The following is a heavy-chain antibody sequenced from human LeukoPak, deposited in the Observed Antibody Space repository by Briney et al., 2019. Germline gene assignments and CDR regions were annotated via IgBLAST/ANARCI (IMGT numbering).Heavy chain of an antibody. CDR3: TRGLIQLWIHNGMDV. Sequence: GGSLRLSCTTFGFTFGDHAISWVRQAPGKGLEWVGFIRSKAYRGTTEYAASVKGRFTISRDDSISIAYLQMNSLKTEDTAVYYCTRGLIQLWIHNGMDVWGQGTTVTVSS. CDR2: IRSKAYRGTT. D-gene: IGHD5-18*01. J-gene: IGHJ6*02. V-gene: IGHV3-49*04. CDR1: GFTFGDHA.